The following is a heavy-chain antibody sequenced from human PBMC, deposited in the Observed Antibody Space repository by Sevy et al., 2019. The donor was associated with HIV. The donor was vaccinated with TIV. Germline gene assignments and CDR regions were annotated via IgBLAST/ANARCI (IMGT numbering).Heavy chain of an antibody. CDR2: IYYSGST. Sequence: SETLSLTCTVSGGSVSSGSYYWSWIRQPPGKGLEWIGYIYYSGSTNYNPSLKSRVTISVDTSKNQFSLKLSSVTAADTAVYYCAGDRQSLFHYGGNSLDAFDIWGQGTMVTVSS. D-gene: IGHD4-17*01. CDR3: AGDRQSLFHYGGNSLDAFDI. V-gene: IGHV4-61*01. J-gene: IGHJ3*02. CDR1: GGSVSSGSYY.